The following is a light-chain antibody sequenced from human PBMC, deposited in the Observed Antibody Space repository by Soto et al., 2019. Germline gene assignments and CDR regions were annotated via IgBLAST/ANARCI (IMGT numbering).Light chain of an antibody. Sequence: EIVLTQSTATLSLTAGEKATPSCRASQSIRNYVAWYKQKHGQAPRLLIYDASNSATGVPARFSASGSGTDFTLTISGLELQDFAIYYCQQRGNWRTLTCGGGTQVEN. CDR3: QQRGNWRTLT. CDR2: DAS. V-gene: IGKV3-11*01. CDR1: QSIRNY. J-gene: IGKJ4*01.